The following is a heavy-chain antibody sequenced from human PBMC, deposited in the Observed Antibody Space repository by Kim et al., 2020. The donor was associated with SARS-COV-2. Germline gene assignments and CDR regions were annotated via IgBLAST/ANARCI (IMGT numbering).Heavy chain of an antibody. V-gene: IGHV3-15*01. Sequence: PVKGRFTISRDDSKNTLYLQMNSLKTEDTAVYYCTTGYCSSTSCYTGSDYWGQGTLVTVSS. CDR3: TTGYCSSTSCYTGSDY. J-gene: IGHJ4*02. D-gene: IGHD2-2*02.